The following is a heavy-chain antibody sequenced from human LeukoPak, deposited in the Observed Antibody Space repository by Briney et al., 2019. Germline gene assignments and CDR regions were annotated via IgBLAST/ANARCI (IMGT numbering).Heavy chain of an antibody. J-gene: IGHJ4*02. CDR3: ARGDAFSGDH. CDR1: GFTFSSYW. V-gene: IGHV3-7*04. CDR2: IHPEGYEK. Sequence: GGSLRLSCAASGFTFSSYWMHWVRQAPGKGLVWVANIHPEGYEKYHVESVKGRFSISRDNTKNLLFLQMNGLRVEDTAVYYCARGDAFSGDHWGQGTLVTVSS.